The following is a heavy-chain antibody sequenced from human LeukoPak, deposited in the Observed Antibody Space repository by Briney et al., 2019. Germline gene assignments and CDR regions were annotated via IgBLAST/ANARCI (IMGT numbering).Heavy chain of an antibody. CDR3: ARSGGNHDAFDI. J-gene: IGHJ3*02. V-gene: IGHV3-21*01. CDR1: GFTFGSYS. CDR2: ISSSSSYI. D-gene: IGHD4-23*01. Sequence: GGSLRLSCAASGFTFGSYSKNWVRQAPGKGLEWVSSISSSSSYIYYADSVKGRFTISRDNAKNSLYLQMNSLRAEDTAVYYCARSGGNHDAFDIWGQGTMVTVSS.